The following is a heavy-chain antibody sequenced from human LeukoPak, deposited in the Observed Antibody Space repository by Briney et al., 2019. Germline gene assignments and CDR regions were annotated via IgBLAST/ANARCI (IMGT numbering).Heavy chain of an antibody. Sequence: PGGSLRLSCAASGFTFSSYSMNWVRQAPGKGLEWVSSISSGSSYIYYADSVKGRFTISRDNAKNSLYLQMNSLRAEDTAVYYCATNKGGYFDYWGRGTLVTVSS. CDR3: ATNKGGYFDY. D-gene: IGHD3-16*01. CDR2: ISSGSSYI. V-gene: IGHV3-21*01. J-gene: IGHJ4*02. CDR1: GFTFSSYS.